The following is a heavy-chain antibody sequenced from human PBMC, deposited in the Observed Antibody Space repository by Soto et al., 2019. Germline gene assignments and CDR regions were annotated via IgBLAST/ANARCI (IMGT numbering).Heavy chain of an antibody. CDR2: ISAYNGNT. CDR3: ARLPERQNDYYDFWSGYYRNHYYYGMDV. CDR1: GYTFTSYG. Sequence: QVQLVQSGAEVKKPGASVKVSCKASGYTFTSYGISWVRQAPGQGLEWMGWISAYNGNTNYAQKLQGRVTMTTDTSTSTAYMELRSLRSDDTAVYYCARLPERQNDYYDFWSGYYRNHYYYGMDVWGQGTTVTVSS. D-gene: IGHD3-3*01. V-gene: IGHV1-18*04. J-gene: IGHJ6*02.